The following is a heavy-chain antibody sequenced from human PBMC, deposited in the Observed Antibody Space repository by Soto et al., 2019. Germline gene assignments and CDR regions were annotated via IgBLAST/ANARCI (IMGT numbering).Heavy chain of an antibody. CDR3: ARILFGRSVAGGYFYMDV. CDR1: GFSLSNGKVG. D-gene: IGHD6-19*01. J-gene: IGHJ6*03. Sequence: HVTLKEPGPVLVKPTETLTLTCTVSGFSLSNGKVGVSWIRQPPGKALEWLAHIFSNDENSYRTSLKSRLTISEDTSKRHVVLTMTNVDSVDTATYYCARILFGRSVAGGYFYMDVWGKGTTVTVSS. V-gene: IGHV2-26*01. CDR2: IFSNDEN.